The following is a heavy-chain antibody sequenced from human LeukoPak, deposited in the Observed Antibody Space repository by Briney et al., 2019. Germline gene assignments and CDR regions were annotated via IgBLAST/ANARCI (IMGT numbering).Heavy chain of an antibody. CDR2: ISYSENT. CDR1: GGSISGSNYY. J-gene: IGHJ4*02. Sequence: SETLSLTCTVSGGSISGSNYYWGWIRQPPGTGLEWIGSISYSENTDYNPSLQSRVTISVDTSKNQFSLNLRSVTAADTALYYCARHLPQISGSKRGFDYWGQGTLATVSS. CDR3: ARHLPQISGSKRGFDY. D-gene: IGHD6-19*01. V-gene: IGHV4-39*01.